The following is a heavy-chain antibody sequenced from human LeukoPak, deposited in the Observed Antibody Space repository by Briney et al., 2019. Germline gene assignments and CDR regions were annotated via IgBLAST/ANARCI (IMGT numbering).Heavy chain of an antibody. D-gene: IGHD1-26*01. CDR3: ATYSGSYFVDH. V-gene: IGHV4-39*01. J-gene: IGHJ4*02. CDR2: VYYSGST. CDR1: GASISRTSYY. Sequence: SETLSLTCTVSGASISRTSYYWGWIRQTPGKGLEWIGTVYYSGSTYYNTSLKSRLTISVDTSKNQISLQLTSVTAADRAVYYCATYSGSYFVDHWGQGTLVTVSS.